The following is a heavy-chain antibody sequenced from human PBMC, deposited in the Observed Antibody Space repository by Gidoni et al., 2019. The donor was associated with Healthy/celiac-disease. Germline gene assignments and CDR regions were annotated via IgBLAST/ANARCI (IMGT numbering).Heavy chain of an antibody. Sequence: QVQLVESGGGVVQPGRSLRLSCAASGFPFSSYAMHWVRQAPGKGLEWVAVISYDGSNKYYADSVKGRFTISRDNSKNTLYLQMNSLRAEDTAVYYCARDGEESSGWYTENWFDPWGQGTLVTVSS. CDR1: GFPFSSYA. CDR2: ISYDGSNK. V-gene: IGHV3-30*04. CDR3: ARDGEESSGWYTENWFDP. J-gene: IGHJ5*02. D-gene: IGHD6-19*01.